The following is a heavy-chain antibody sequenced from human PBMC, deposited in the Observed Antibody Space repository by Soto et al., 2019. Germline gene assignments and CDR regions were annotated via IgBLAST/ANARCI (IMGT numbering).Heavy chain of an antibody. Sequence: GGSLRLSCAASGFTFSSYAMSWVRQAPGKGLEWVSAISGSGGSTYYADSVKGRFTISRDNSKNTLYLQMNSLRAEDTAVYYCAKDATYYDSSGYYNRPQNYFYYGMDVWGQGTTVTVSS. CDR3: AKDATYYDSSGYYNRPQNYFYYGMDV. V-gene: IGHV3-23*01. CDR2: ISGSGGST. J-gene: IGHJ6*02. CDR1: GFTFSSYA. D-gene: IGHD3-22*01.